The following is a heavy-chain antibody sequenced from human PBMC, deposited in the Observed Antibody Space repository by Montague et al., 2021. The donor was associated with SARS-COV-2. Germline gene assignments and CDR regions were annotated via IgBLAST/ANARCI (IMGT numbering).Heavy chain of an antibody. CDR1: GFSLSTSGMC. Sequence: PALVKPTQTLTLTCTFSGFSLSTSGMCVSLIRQPPGKALEWLARIDWDDDKYYSTSLKTRLTISKDTSKNQVVLTMTNMDPVDTATYYCARTYYDILTGRDYGMEXRGQGTTVTVS. CDR3: ARTYYDILTGRDYGMEX. V-gene: IGHV2-70*11. J-gene: IGHJ6*02. CDR2: IDWDDDK. D-gene: IGHD3-9*01.